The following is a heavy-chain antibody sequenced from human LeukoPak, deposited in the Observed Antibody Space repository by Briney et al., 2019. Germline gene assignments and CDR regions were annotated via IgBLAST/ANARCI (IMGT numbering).Heavy chain of an antibody. V-gene: IGHV3-23*01. CDR3: ANSLAAVGTGWFDP. CDR1: GFTFSNYA. CDR2: IGSSGGST. Sequence: GGSLRLSCAASGFTFSNYAMSWVRQAPGKGLEWVSSIGSSGGSTSYADSVKGRFTISRDNSKNTLYLQMSSLRAEDTAVYYCANSLAAVGTGWFDPWGQGTLVTVSS. J-gene: IGHJ5*02. D-gene: IGHD6-13*01.